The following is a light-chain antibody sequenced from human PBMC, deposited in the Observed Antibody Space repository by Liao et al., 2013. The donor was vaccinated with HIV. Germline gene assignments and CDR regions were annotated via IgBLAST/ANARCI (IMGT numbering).Light chain of an antibody. CDR1: NIGSKS. CDR3: QVWDRSCEVI. CDR2: YDG. Sequence: SYELTQPPSVSAAPGETARISCGADNIGSKSVQWYQQKAGQAPVLVIYYDGDRPSGIPERFSGSNSGDAATLSISRVEAGDEADYYCQVWDRSCEVIFGGGTQLTV. J-gene: IGLJ2*01. V-gene: IGLV3-21*01.